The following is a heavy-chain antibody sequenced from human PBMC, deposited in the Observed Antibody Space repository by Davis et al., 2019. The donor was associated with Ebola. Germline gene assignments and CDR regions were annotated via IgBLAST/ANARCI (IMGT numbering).Heavy chain of an antibody. V-gene: IGHV4-59*08. D-gene: IGHD5/OR15-5a*01. CDR3: ARHSTYSDAFDI. CDR2: IYYSGST. Sequence: MPGGSLRLSCTVSGGSISSYYWSWIRQPPGKGLEWIGYIYYSGSTNYNPSLKSRVTISVDTSKNQFSLKLSSVTAADTAVYCCARHSTYSDAFDIWGQGTMVTVSS. J-gene: IGHJ3*02. CDR1: GGSISSYY.